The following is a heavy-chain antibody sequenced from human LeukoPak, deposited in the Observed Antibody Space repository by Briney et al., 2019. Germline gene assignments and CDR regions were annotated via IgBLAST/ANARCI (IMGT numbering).Heavy chain of an antibody. CDR1: GFTFSSYA. Sequence: PGGALILSCAASGFTFSSYAMHWVRQAPGKGLEWGAVISYDGSNKYYADSVKGRFTISRDNSKNTLYLQMNSLRAEDTAVYYCARDSTVTRFDYWGQGTLVTVSS. CDR2: ISYDGSNK. CDR3: ARDSTVTRFDY. D-gene: IGHD4-17*01. J-gene: IGHJ4*02. V-gene: IGHV3-30*04.